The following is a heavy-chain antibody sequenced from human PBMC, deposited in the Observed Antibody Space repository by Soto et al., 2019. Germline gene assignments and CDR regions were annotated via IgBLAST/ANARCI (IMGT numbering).Heavy chain of an antibody. J-gene: IGHJ3*02. D-gene: IGHD3-3*01. CDR1: GFTFSSYA. Sequence: PGGSLRLSCAASGFTFSSYAMHWVRQAPGKGLEWVAVISYDGSNKYYADSVQGRFTISRDNSKNTLYLQVNSLRAEDTAVFYCEKGNFGVVTPIGAFDIWGQGTMVTVSS. CDR2: ISYDGSNK. V-gene: IGHV3-30*18. CDR3: EKGNFGVVTPIGAFDI.